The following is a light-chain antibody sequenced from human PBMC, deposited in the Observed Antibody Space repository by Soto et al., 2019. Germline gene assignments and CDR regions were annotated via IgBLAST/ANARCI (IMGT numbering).Light chain of an antibody. Sequence: DIQMTQSPSTLSASVGDRVTITCRASQSISSWLAWYQQKPGKAPKLLIYDASSLESGVPSRFSGSGSGTEFTLTISSLQPEDFAVYYCQQYNEWPPFTFGQGTRLEIK. CDR2: DAS. CDR1: QSISSW. CDR3: QQYNEWPPFT. J-gene: IGKJ5*01. V-gene: IGKV1-5*01.